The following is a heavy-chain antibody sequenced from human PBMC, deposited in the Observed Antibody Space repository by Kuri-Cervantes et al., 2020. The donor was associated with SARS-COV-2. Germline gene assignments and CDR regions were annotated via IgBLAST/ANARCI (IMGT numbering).Heavy chain of an antibody. CDR1: GYTFSSYA. CDR2: INTNTGNP. D-gene: IGHD5-18*01. J-gene: IGHJ4*02. V-gene: IGHV7-4-1*01. CDR3: ARGYSYGSD. Sequence: ASVKVSCKASGYTFSSYAMNWVRQAPGQGLEWMGWINTNTGNPTYAQGLTGRFVFSLDTSVSTAYLQICSLKASDTAMYYCARGYSYGSDWGQGTLVTVSS.